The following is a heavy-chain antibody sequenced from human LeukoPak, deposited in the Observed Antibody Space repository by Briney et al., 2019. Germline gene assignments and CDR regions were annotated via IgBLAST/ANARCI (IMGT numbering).Heavy chain of an antibody. V-gene: IGHV3-23*01. CDR1: GFTFSSYA. Sequence: GGSLRLSCAASGFTFSSYAMSWVRQAPGKGLEWVSAISGSGGSTYYADSVKGRFTISRDNSKNTLYLQMSSLRAEDTAVYYCATAQMYCSGGSCGFDYWGQGTLVTVSS. J-gene: IGHJ4*02. CDR2: ISGSGGST. CDR3: ATAQMYCSGGSCGFDY. D-gene: IGHD2-15*01.